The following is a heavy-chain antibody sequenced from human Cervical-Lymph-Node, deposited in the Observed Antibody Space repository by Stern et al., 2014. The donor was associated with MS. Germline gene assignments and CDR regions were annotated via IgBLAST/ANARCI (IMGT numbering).Heavy chain of an antibody. J-gene: IGHJ4*02. CDR1: GFTFSTYW. CDR2: IKPDGSEK. CDR3: ARDRGDTSGYYSYDY. Sequence: EVQLVESGGGLVQPGGSLRLSCTASGFTFSTYWMSWVRQAPGKGLEGVANIKPDGSEKYYMDSVKGRITISRDNAKNSLYLQVNSLRVEDTAVYYCARDRGDTSGYYSYDYWGQGTLVTVSS. D-gene: IGHD3-22*01. V-gene: IGHV3-7*01.